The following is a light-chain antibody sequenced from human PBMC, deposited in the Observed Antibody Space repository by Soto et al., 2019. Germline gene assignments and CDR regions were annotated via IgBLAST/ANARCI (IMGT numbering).Light chain of an antibody. J-gene: IGKJ1*01. V-gene: IGKV1-27*01. CDR2: AAS. CDR3: QKYDSAPQT. CDR1: QGISNY. Sequence: DIKMPQSPSSLSASVGDRVTITCRSSQGISNYLAWHQQKPGKVPKLLIYAASTFQAGVPSRFVRSGSATDFTLTTSSVQPEDVATYYCQKYDSAPQTFGQGNKVEIK.